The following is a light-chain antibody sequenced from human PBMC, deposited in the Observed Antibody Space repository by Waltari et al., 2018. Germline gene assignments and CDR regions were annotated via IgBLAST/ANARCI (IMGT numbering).Light chain of an antibody. CDR3: SSYAGSSKGV. CDR2: AVS. Sequence: QSALTQPASVSGSPGQSITIPCTGTSSDVGNYKRVSWYQQHPGKAPKLMIYAVSKRPSVVSVRLSGSKSGDMASLTISGLQPEDEAEYFCSSYAGSSKGVFGGGTKVTVL. V-gene: IGLV2-23*02. J-gene: IGLJ2*01. CDR1: SSDVGNYKR.